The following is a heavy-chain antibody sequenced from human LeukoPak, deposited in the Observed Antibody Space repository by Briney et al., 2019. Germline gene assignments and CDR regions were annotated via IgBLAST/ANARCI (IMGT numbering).Heavy chain of an antibody. Sequence: SGGSLRLSCAASGFTFSSYGMHWVRQAPGKGLEWVAVISYDGSNKYYADSVKGRFTISRDNSKNTLYLQMNSLRAEDTAVYYCASGSGSYHYYFDSWGQGTLVTVSS. CDR1: GFTFSSYG. CDR2: ISYDGSNK. J-gene: IGHJ4*02. V-gene: IGHV3-30*03. D-gene: IGHD3-10*01. CDR3: ASGSGSYHYYFDS.